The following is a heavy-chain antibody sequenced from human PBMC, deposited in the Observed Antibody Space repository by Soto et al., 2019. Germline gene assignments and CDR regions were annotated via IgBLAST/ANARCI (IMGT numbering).Heavy chain of an antibody. CDR2: IYYSGST. CDR1: GGSISSGGYF. V-gene: IGHV4-31*03. CDR3: ARDATRGMDV. Sequence: NPSGTLSLTCTVSGGSISSGGYFWSWIRQHPGKGLEWIGYIYYSGSTYYNPSLKSRVTISVDTSKNQFSLKLSSVTAAVTAIYYCARDATRGMDVWGQGTTVTVSS. J-gene: IGHJ6*02.